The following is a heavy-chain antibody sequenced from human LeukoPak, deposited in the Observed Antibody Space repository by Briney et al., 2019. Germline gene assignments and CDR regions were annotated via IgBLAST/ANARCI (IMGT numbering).Heavy chain of an antibody. J-gene: IGHJ3*02. Sequence: GGSLRLSCAASGFTFDDYTMHWVRQAPGKGLEWVSLISWDGGSTHYADSVKGRFTISRDNSKSSLYLQMNSLRAEDTSVYYCAAGDDFDIWGQGTMVIVST. CDR3: AAGDDFDI. D-gene: IGHD6-19*01. CDR2: ISWDGGST. V-gene: IGHV3-43*01. CDR1: GFTFDDYT.